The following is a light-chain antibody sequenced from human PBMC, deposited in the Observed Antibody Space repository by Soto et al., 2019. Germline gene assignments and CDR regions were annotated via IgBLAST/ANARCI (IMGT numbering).Light chain of an antibody. CDR1: QSISSY. Sequence: IQMTLSPYSLSASVGDRVTITCRASQSISSYLNWYQQKPGQAPKLLIYAASSLQSGVPSRFSGSGSGTDFTLTIISLQPEDFATYYCQQSYSTPRTFGGGTKV. J-gene: IGKJ4*01. V-gene: IGKV1-39*01. CDR3: QQSYSTPRT. CDR2: AAS.